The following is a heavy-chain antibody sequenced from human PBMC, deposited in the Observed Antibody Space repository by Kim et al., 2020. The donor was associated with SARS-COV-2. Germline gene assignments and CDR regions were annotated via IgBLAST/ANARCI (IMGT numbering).Heavy chain of an antibody. Sequence: GGSLRLSCAASGFTFRAYWMGWVRQPPGKGLEWVANIKDDGSEAYYVDSVKGRFTISRDNGDNSLYLQMNSLRAEDTAVYYCARTFSGSWGQGALVTVSS. CDR1: GFTFRAYW. CDR3: ARTFSGS. CDR2: IKDDGSEA. V-gene: IGHV3-7*03. J-gene: IGHJ4*02. D-gene: IGHD3-10*01.